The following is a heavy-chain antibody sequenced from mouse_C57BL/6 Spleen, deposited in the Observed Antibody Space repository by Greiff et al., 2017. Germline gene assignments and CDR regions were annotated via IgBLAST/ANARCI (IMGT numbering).Heavy chain of an antibody. V-gene: IGHV14-4*01. CDR3: TAETGAWIAY. J-gene: IGHJ3*01. Sequence: EVQLQESGAELVRPGASVKLSCTASGFNIKDDYMHWVKQRPEQGLEWIGWIDPENGDTEYASKIRGKATITADTSSNTAYLQLSSLTSEDTAVYYCTAETGAWIAYWGQGTLVTVSA. D-gene: IGHD4-1*01. CDR1: GFNIKDDY. CDR2: IDPENGDT.